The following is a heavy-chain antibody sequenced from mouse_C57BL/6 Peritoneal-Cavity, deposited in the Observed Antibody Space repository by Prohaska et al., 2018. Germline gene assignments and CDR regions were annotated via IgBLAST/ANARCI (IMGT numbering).Heavy chain of an antibody. CDR3: MRYGPYWYCDV. CDR2: INSEGNAI. CDR1: GFTFSGFW. V-gene: IGHV11-2*01. J-gene: IGHJ1*03. Sequence: EVQLLETGGGLVQPGGSRGLSCEGSGFTFSGFWMSWVRQTPGKTLEWIGDINSEGNAINYAPSIKDGFTIFRDNDKRTLYLQMSNVRSEDTATYVCMRYGPYWYCDVWGTGTTVNVS.